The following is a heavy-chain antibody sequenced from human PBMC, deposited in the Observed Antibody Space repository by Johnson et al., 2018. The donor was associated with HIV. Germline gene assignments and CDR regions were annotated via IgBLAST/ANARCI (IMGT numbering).Heavy chain of an antibody. CDR1: GFTVSNNY. D-gene: IGHD5-18*01. CDR2: ISGSGGST. V-gene: IGHV3-23*04. CDR3: ANGGYSYGYDI. Sequence: VQLVESGGGLIQPGGSLRLSCAASGFTVSNNYMSWVRQAPGKGLEWVSAISGSGGSTYYADSVKGRFTISRDNSKNTLYLQMNSLRAEDTAVYYCANGGYSYGYDIWGQGTMVTLSS. J-gene: IGHJ3*02.